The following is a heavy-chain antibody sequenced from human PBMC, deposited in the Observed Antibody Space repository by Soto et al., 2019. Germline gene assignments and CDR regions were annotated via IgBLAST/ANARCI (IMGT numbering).Heavy chain of an antibody. CDR1: GFTFSSHA. CDR2: LSDSGGSI. D-gene: IGHD6-13*01. V-gene: IGHV3-23*01. J-gene: IGHJ4*02. Sequence: EVQLLESGGGLVQPGGSLRLSCTASGFTFSSHAMTWVRQAPGKGLEWVSGLSDSGGSIYYADSVKGRFTIFRDNSMNTLYLQMITLRAEDTAVYYCAKVSSSWYAGFFDLWGQGTLVTVSS. CDR3: AKVSSSWYAGFFDL.